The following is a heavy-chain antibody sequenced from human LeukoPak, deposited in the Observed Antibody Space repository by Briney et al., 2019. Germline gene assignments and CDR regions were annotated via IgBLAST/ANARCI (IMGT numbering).Heavy chain of an antibody. D-gene: IGHD5-18*01. Sequence: GASVKVSCKASGYTFTGYYIHWVRQAPGQGLEWMGWINPNSGGTNYAQKFQGRVTMTRDTSISTAYVELSRLRSDDTAVYYCARDEYSYGLDWGQGTLVTVSS. CDR3: ARDEYSYGLD. V-gene: IGHV1-2*02. CDR2: INPNSGGT. J-gene: IGHJ4*02. CDR1: GYTFTGYY.